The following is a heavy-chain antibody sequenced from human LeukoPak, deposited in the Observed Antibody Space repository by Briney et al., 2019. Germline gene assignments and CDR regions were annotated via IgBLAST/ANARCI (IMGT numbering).Heavy chain of an antibody. CDR1: GFTFSNYI. CDR2: ISSSSSYI. D-gene: IGHD1-26*01. J-gene: IGHJ3*02. Sequence: GGSLRLSCAASGFTFSNYIMNWVRQAPGKGLEWVSSISSSSSYIYYADSVKGRFTISRDNAKNSLYLQMNSLRAEDTAVYYCARALPSPLYSGSYADAFDIWGQGTMVTVSS. V-gene: IGHV3-21*01. CDR3: ARALPSPLYSGSYADAFDI.